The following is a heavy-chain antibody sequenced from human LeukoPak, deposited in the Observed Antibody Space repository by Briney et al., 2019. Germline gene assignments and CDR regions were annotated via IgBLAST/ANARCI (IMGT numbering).Heavy chain of an antibody. CDR1: GFTFSSYG. D-gene: IGHD2-2*02. CDR2: ISYDGSNK. J-gene: IGHJ4*02. Sequence: GRSLRLSCAASGFTFSSYGMHWVRQAPGKGLEWVAVISYDGSNKYYADSVKGRFNISRDNSKNTLYLQMNSLRAEDTAVYYCAKVADCSSTSCYTLDYWGQGTLVTVSS. CDR3: AKVADCSSTSCYTLDY. V-gene: IGHV3-30*18.